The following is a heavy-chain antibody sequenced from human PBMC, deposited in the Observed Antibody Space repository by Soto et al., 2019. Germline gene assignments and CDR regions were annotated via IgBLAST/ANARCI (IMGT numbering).Heavy chain of an antibody. J-gene: IGHJ6*02. V-gene: IGHV3-64*01. D-gene: IGHD6-19*01. CDR2: ISSNGGST. Sequence: HPGGSLRLSCAASGFTFSSYAMHWVRQAPGKGLEYVSAISSNGGSTYYANSVKGRFTISRDNSKNTLYLQMNSLRAEDTAIYYCSKFSGWTSPDVWGQGTTVTVSS. CDR3: SKFSGWTSPDV. CDR1: GFTFSSYA.